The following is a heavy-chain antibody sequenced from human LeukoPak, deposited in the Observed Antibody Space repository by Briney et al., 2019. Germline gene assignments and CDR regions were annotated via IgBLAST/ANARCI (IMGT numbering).Heavy chain of an antibody. CDR1: GFTFSYHW. Sequence: GGSLTLSCAASGFTFSYHWMTWVRQAPGKGLECVANIKNDGTVKNYVDSVKGRFTISRDNAKNSLYLQMNSLRAEDTGVYYCAKDSYSKGDYWGQGVLVTVSS. V-gene: IGHV3-7*01. D-gene: IGHD5-18*01. CDR2: IKNDGTVK. J-gene: IGHJ4*02. CDR3: AKDSYSKGDY.